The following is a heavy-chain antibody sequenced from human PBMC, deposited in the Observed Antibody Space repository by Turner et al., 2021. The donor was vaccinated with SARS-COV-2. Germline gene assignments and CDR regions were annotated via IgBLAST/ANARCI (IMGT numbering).Heavy chain of an antibody. CDR2: ISGSGSYT. CDR1: GFNFNKYA. D-gene: IGHD3-22*01. Sequence: EVQLLESGGGLVQLGGSLRLSCAASGFNFNKYAMAWVRPAAGKGLEWVSVISGSGSYTYYADSVKGRVTISRDNSKNTLFLQMNSLRAEDTAVYYCAKADRVMIVVVITLFDYWGQGTLVTVSS. V-gene: IGHV3-23*01. J-gene: IGHJ4*02. CDR3: AKADRVMIVVVITLFDY.